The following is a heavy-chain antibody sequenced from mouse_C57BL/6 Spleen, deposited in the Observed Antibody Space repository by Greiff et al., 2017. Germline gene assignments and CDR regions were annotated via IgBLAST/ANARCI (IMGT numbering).Heavy chain of an antibody. CDR2: IYPRSGNT. D-gene: IGHD1-1*01. Sequence: QDHVKQSGAELARPGASVKLSCKASGYTFTSYGISWVKQRTGQGLEWIGEIYPRSGNTYYNEKFKGKATLTADKSSSTAYMELRSLTSEDSAVYFCARWGTTVGAYWGQGTLVTVSA. J-gene: IGHJ3*01. V-gene: IGHV1-81*01. CDR1: GYTFTSYG. CDR3: ARWGTTVGAY.